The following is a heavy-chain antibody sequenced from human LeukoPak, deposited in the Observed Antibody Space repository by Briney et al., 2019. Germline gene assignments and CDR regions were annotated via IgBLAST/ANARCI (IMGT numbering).Heavy chain of an antibody. J-gene: IGHJ5*02. D-gene: IGHD6-13*01. CDR1: GFTFSSYA. CDR3: ARHLDPSVAAAFDP. V-gene: IGHV4-34*01. Sequence: GSLRLSCAASGFTFSSYAMSWVRQPPGKGLEWIGEINHSGSTNYNPSLKSRVTISVDTSKNQFSLKLSSVTAADTAVYYCARHLDPSVAAAFDPWGQGTLVTVSS. CDR2: INHSGST.